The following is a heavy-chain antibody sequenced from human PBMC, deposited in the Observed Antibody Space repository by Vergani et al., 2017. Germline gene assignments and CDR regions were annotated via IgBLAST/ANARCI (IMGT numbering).Heavy chain of an antibody. D-gene: IGHD1-26*01. Sequence: QVQLVQSGAEVKKPGASVKVSCKASGYTFTSYDINWVRQATGQGLEWMGWMNPNSGNTGYAQKFQGRVTMTRNTSISTAYMELSSLGSEDTAVYYCASSPGHSRSLGFDLWGRGTLVTVSS. CDR1: GYTFTSYD. J-gene: IGHJ2*01. CDR2: MNPNSGNT. CDR3: ASSPGHSRSLGFDL. V-gene: IGHV1-8*01.